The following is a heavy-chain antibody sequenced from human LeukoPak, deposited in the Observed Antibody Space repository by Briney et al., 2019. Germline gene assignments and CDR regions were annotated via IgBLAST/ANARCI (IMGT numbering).Heavy chain of an antibody. CDR2: IYTSGST. Sequence: SETLSLTCTVSGGSISSGSYYWSWIRQPAGQGLEWIGRIYTSGSTNYNPSLKSRVTISVDTSKNQFSLKLSSVTAADTAVYYCARWVGAKDYWGQGTLVTVSS. CDR3: ARWVGAKDY. CDR1: GGSISSGSYY. J-gene: IGHJ4*02. V-gene: IGHV4-61*02. D-gene: IGHD1-26*01.